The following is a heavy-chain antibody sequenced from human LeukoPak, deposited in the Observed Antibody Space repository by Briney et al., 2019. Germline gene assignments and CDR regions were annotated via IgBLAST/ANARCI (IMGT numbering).Heavy chain of an antibody. CDR2: ISAGGGST. J-gene: IGHJ4*02. Sequence: PGGSLRLSCAASGFTFSSYAMSWVRQAPGKGLEWVSAISAGGGSTYYADSVKGRFTISRDNSKDTLSLQMNSLRAEDTALYYCAKGQGGNYLPVDCWGQGTLVTVSS. V-gene: IGHV3-23*01. D-gene: IGHD1-7*01. CDR3: AKGQGGNYLPVDC. CDR1: GFTFSSYA.